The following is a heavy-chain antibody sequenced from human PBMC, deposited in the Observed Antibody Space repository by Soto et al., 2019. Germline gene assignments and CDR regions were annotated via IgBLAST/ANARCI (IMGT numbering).Heavy chain of an antibody. CDR1: GYPFSDNQ. Sequence: ASVKVSCKASGYPFSDNQIHWLRRAPGQGLEWMGRINPKSDDTNYAQKFQGRVTMTRDTSIDTAYLELTGLTSDDTATYYCARKHSLDYIRWGLDPWGQGTLATVS. V-gene: IGHV1-2*02. CDR2: INPKSDDT. D-gene: IGHD4-4*01. J-gene: IGHJ5*02. CDR3: ARKHSLDYIRWGLDP.